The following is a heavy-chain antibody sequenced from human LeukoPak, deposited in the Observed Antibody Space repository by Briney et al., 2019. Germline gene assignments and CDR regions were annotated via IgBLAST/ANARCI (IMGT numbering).Heavy chain of an antibody. J-gene: IGHJ6*02. CDR2: ISWNSGSI. Sequence: GGSLRLSCAACGFTFDDYAMPWVRQAPGKGLEWVSGISWNSGSIGYADSVKGRFTISRANAKNSLYLQMNSLRAEDTALYYCARDRGIAAAGKDYYYYYGMDVWGQGTTVTVSS. CDR1: GFTFDDYA. CDR3: ARDRGIAAAGKDYYYYYGMDV. D-gene: IGHD6-13*01. V-gene: IGHV3-9*01.